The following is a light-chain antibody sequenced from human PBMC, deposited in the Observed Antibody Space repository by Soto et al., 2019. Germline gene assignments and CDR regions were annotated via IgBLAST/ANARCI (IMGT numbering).Light chain of an antibody. Sequence: EIVLTQSPGTLSLSPGERATLSCRASQSVSGSYLAWYQQKPGQAPRLLIFGASSRATGIPDRFSGSGSGTDFTLTISRREPEDFAIYYCQQYGNSRTFGQGPQVEIK. CDR3: QQYGNSRT. CDR2: GAS. CDR1: QSVSGSY. J-gene: IGKJ1*01. V-gene: IGKV3-20*01.